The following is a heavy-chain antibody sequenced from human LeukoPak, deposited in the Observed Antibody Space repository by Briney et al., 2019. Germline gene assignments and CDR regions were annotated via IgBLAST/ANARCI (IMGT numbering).Heavy chain of an antibody. V-gene: IGHV4-61*02. CDR1: GGSISSGSYY. Sequence: SETLSLTCTVSGGSISSGSYYWNWIRQPCGKGLEWIGRVYTSGNTKYNPSLKSRVTISIDTSKNQFSLKLSSVTAADTAVYYCARVGHNDYGDPLDYWGQGTLVTVSS. D-gene: IGHD4-17*01. CDR2: VYTSGNT. CDR3: ARVGHNDYGDPLDY. J-gene: IGHJ4*02.